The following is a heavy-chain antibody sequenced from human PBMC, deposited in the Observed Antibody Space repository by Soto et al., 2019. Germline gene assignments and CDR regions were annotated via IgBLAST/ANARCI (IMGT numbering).Heavy chain of an antibody. CDR3: AASIFYYGMDV. CDR2: LXPXDXXX. CDR1: GYSFTNYW. V-gene: IGHV5-51*01. Sequence: GESLKISCQGSGYSFTNYWIIWVRQMHGKGLXWMGXLXPXDXXXKXXXXFQGQVTISADKSITTTYLRWTSLKASDTAIYYCAASIFYYGMDVWGQGTTVTVSS. J-gene: IGHJ6*02.